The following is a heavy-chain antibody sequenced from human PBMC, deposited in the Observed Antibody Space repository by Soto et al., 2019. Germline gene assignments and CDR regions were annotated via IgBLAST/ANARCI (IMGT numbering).Heavy chain of an antibody. CDR1: GFTFSSYT. CDR3: ARGWLRDPWMY. J-gene: IGHJ4*02. CDR2: ISASSTYI. Sequence: EVQLVESGGGLVKPGGSWKLSVQAPGFTFSSYTLNWVRQAPGKGLEWVSSISASSTYIYYADSLKGRFTISRDNAYNSLYLQMNSLRAEDTAVYYCARGWLRDPWMYWGQGTLVTVSS. V-gene: IGHV3-21*01. D-gene: IGHD5-12*01.